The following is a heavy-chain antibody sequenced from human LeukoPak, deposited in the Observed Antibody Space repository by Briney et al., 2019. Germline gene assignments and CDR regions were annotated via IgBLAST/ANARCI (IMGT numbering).Heavy chain of an antibody. V-gene: IGHV4-38-2*02. CDR1: GYSISSGYY. J-gene: IGHJ4*02. CDR2: IYHSGST. CDR3: AREGLCSGGSCTFDY. D-gene: IGHD2-15*01. Sequence: PSETLSLTCAVSGYSISSGYYWGWIRQPPGKGLEWIGSIYHSGSTYYNPSLKSRVTISVDTSKNQSSLKLSSVTAADTAVYYCAREGLCSGGSCTFDYWGQGTLVTVSS.